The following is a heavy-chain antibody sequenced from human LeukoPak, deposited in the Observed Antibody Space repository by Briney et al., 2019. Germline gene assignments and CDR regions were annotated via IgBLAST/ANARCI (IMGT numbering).Heavy chain of an antibody. J-gene: IGHJ4*02. D-gene: IGHD2-15*01. CDR3: ARSVVVVAATFDY. V-gene: IGHV1-2*02. Sequence: GASVKVSCKASGYTFTGYYMHWVRQAPGQGLEWVGWINPNSGGTNYAQKFQGRVTMTRDTSISTAYMELSRLRSDDTAVYYCARSVVVVAATFDYWGQGTLVTVSS. CDR2: INPNSGGT. CDR1: GYTFTGYY.